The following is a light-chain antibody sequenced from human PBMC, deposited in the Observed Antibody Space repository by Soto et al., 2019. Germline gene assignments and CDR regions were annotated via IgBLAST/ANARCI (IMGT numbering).Light chain of an antibody. CDR2: QAS. CDR3: QQYSSIWT. V-gene: IGKV1-5*03. J-gene: IGKJ1*01. CDR1: QTVRTY. Sequence: DIQLSQSPSTLSASVGDRVTISCRSSQTVRTYLAWYQQKPGKTPKLLIFQASTLENGVPSRFSGSGSGTEFTLTISSLQHDDVATLYCQQYSSIWTFGQGTKVEIK.